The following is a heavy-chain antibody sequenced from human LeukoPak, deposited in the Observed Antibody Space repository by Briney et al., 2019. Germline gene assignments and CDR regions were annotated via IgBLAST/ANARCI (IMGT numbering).Heavy chain of an antibody. CDR1: GGSISSYS. V-gene: IGHV4-59*08. Sequence: SETLSLTCTVSGGSISSYSWSWIRQPPGKGLEWIGYFYYSGSTNYNPSLKSRVTISVDTSKSQFSLNLTSVTAADTAVYYCARTRSQAISAQYFDYWGQGTLVTVSS. J-gene: IGHJ4*02. D-gene: IGHD2-2*02. CDR3: ARTRSQAISAQYFDY. CDR2: FYYSGST.